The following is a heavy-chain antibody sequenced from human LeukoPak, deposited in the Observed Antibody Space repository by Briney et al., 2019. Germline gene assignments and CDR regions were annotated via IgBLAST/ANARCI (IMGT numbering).Heavy chain of an antibody. CDR2: IIPLFGTT. D-gene: IGHD5-12*01. Sequence: GWSVKVSCKASVGTLTRYSFSWVRQAPGQGLEWVGGIIPLFGTTNYAHTLQGRVTITPDKSTNTVYMELSSLRAEDTAVYYCGIWGDEYTSGYSEYDCNYDMDVWGKGTMVTVSS. V-gene: IGHV1-69*06. CDR3: GIWGDEYTSGYSEYDCNYDMDV. J-gene: IGHJ6*03. CDR1: VGTLTRYS.